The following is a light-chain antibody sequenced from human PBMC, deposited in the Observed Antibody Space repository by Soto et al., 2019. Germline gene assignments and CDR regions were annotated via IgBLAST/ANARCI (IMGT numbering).Light chain of an antibody. CDR2: DVS. V-gene: IGLV2-14*03. Sequence: QSALTQPASVSGSPGQSITISCTGTSSDVGGYNHVSWYQQHPGKAPKLMIYDVSNRPSGVSNRFSGSKSGNTASLTVSGLQAEDEGDYYCSSYGGSNNLVFGGGTKLTVL. J-gene: IGLJ2*01. CDR3: SSYGGSNNLV. CDR1: SSDVGGYNH.